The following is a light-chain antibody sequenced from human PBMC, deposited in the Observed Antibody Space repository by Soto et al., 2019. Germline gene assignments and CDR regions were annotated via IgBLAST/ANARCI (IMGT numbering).Light chain of an antibody. J-gene: IGKJ2*01. V-gene: IGKV3-15*01. CDR2: GTS. CDR3: QQCNDWPHT. Sequence: EIGMTQSPATLSVSPGERATLSCRASQSISSNLAWYQQKPGQAPRLLIYGTSTRATGIPARFSGRGSGTEFTLNISSLQSEDCAVYYCQQCNDWPHTFGQGTKLEIK. CDR1: QSISSN.